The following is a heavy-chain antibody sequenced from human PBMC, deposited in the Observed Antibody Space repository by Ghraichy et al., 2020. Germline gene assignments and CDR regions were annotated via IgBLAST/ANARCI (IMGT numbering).Heavy chain of an antibody. D-gene: IGHD3-16*02. CDR3: ARRGSYRLFDY. CDR2: ISSSSSTI. Sequence: SCAASGFTFSSYSMNWVRQAPGKGLEWVSYISSSSSTIYYADSVKGRFTISRDNAKNSLYLQMNSLRAEDTAVYYCARRGSYRLFDYWGQGTLVTVSS. J-gene: IGHJ4*02. CDR1: GFTFSSYS. V-gene: IGHV3-48*01.